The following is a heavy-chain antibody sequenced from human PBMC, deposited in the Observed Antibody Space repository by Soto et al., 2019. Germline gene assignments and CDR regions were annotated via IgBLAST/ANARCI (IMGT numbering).Heavy chain of an antibody. CDR3: ARGSGYCSSTSCYTDFDY. D-gene: IGHD2-2*02. CDR1: GGTLSSYA. Sequence: SVKVSCKASGGTLSSYAISWVRQAPGQGLEWMGGIIPIFGTANYAQKFQGRVTITADESTSTAYMELSSLRSEDTAVYYCARGSGYCSSTSCYTDFDYWGQGTLVTASS. V-gene: IGHV1-69*13. J-gene: IGHJ4*02. CDR2: IIPIFGTA.